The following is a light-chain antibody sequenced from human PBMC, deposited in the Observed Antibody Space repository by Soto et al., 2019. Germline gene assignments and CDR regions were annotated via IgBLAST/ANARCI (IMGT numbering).Light chain of an antibody. Sequence: EIVLTQSSGTLSLSPGERATLSCRASQSVGSNFLAWYQQKPGQAPKLLISGASSRATGIPDRFSGSGSGTDFTLTISRLEPEDFALYSCQQYGSSPGTFGQGTKLEIK. V-gene: IGKV3-20*01. CDR3: QQYGSSPGT. CDR1: QSVGSNF. CDR2: GAS. J-gene: IGKJ2*02.